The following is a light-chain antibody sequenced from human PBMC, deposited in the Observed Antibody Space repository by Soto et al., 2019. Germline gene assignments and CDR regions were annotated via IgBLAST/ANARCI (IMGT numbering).Light chain of an antibody. Sequence: QSALTQPASVSGSPGQSITISCTGTSSDVGSYNLVSWYQQHPGKAPKLMIYEVSKRPSGVSNRFSGSKSGNTASLTISGLQAEDEADYYYCSYACSSTFVVFGGGTKVTVL. J-gene: IGLJ2*01. CDR1: SSDVGSYNL. CDR3: CSYACSSTFVV. CDR2: EVS. V-gene: IGLV2-23*02.